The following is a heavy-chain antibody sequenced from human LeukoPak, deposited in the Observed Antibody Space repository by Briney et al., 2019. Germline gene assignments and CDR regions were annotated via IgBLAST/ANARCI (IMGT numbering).Heavy chain of an antibody. J-gene: IGHJ6*02. CDR2: IYHSGST. V-gene: IGHV4-4*02. Sequence: SETLSLTSAVSGGSISSNNWWSWVRQPPGKGLEWIGEIYHSGSTNYNPSLKSRVTISVDKSKNQFSLKLSSVTAADTAVYYCARDYGNYYYYGMDVWGQGTTVTVSS. CDR1: GGSISSNNW. D-gene: IGHD3-16*01. CDR3: ARDYGNYYYYGMDV.